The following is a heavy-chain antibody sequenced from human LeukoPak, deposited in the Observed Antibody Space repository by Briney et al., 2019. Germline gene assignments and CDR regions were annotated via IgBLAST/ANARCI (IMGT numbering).Heavy chain of an antibody. V-gene: IGHV3-21*01. D-gene: IGHD3-10*01. CDR1: GFTFSSYS. CDR3: ARNGMVRGVY. Sequence: GGSLRLSCAASGFTFSSYSMNWVRQAPGKGLEWVSSISSSSSYIYYADSVKGRFTISRDNAKNSPYLQMNSLRAEDTAVYYCARNGMVRGVYWGQGTLVTVSS. CDR2: ISSSSSYI. J-gene: IGHJ4*02.